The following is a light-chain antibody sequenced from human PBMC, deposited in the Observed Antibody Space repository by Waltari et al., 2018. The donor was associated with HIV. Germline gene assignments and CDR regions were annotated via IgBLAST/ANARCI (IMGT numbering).Light chain of an antibody. J-gene: IGLJ3*02. Sequence: QSVLTQPPSVSGAPGQRVTISCTGSSSNIGAGYDVHWYQQLPGTAPKLLISCKSKRPSGVPDRFSGSKSGTSASLAITGLQAEDEADYYCQSYDSSLSGWVFGGGTKLTVL. CDR3: QSYDSSLSGWV. CDR1: SSNIGAGYD. V-gene: IGLV1-40*01. CDR2: CKS.